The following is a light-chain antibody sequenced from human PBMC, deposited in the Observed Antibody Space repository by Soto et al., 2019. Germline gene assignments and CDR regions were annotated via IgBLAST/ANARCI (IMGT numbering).Light chain of an antibody. CDR1: QSVSSSY. J-gene: IGKJ1*01. V-gene: IGKV3-20*01. Sequence: LTRCRLTLSFSPGERATLSCRASQSVSSSYLAWYQQKPGQAPRLLIYGASSRATGIPDRFSGSGSGTDFTLTISRLEPEDFAVYYCQQYTSSPRTFGQGTKVDIK. CDR2: GAS. CDR3: QQYTSSPRT.